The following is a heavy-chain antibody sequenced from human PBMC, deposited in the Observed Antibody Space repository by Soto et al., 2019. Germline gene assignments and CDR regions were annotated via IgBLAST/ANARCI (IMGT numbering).Heavy chain of an antibody. V-gene: IGHV3-33*01. CDR3: ARDGDVNTGFGKDY. D-gene: IGHD3-16*01. CDR2: IWHDGGNK. J-gene: IGHJ4*02. CDR1: GFTFSSYG. Sequence: GGSLKLSCAASGFTFSSYGMHWVRQAPGKGLEWVAFIWHDGGNKFYAESVKGRFTISRDNSKNTLYLQMTSLSAEDTAMYYCARDGDVNTGFGKDYWGQGTLVTVSS.